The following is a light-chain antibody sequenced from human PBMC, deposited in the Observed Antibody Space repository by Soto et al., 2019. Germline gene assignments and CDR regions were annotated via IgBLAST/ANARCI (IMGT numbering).Light chain of an antibody. CDR3: QTWGTGVRV. V-gene: IGLV4-69*01. Sequence: VLTQSPSASASLGASVKLTCTLSSGHSSYAIAWHQQQPGKGPRFLMKLNSDGSHNKGDGIPNRFSGSSSGAERYLTISSLQSEDEADYYCQTWGTGVRVFGAGTKLTVL. J-gene: IGLJ2*01. CDR1: SGHSSYA. CDR2: LNSDGSH.